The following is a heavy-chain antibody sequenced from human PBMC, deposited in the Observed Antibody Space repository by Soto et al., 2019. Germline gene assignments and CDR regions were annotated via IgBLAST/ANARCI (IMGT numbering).Heavy chain of an antibody. CDR2: INHSGRT. V-gene: IGHV4-34*02. Sequence: QVQLQQWGAGLLKPSGTLSLTCAVYGGSFNSFYWSWIRQAPGKGLEWIGEINHSGRTNYKPSLKSRVTILVDPSKNRFSLNLTSVTAADTAVYYCAREYSSSYYFDYWGQGTLVTVSS. D-gene: IGHD6-6*01. J-gene: IGHJ4*02. CDR1: GGSFNSFY. CDR3: AREYSSSYYFDY.